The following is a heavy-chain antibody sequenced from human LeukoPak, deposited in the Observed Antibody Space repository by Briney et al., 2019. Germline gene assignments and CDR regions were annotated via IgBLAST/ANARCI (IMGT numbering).Heavy chain of an antibody. V-gene: IGHV1-2*06. J-gene: IGHJ4*02. CDR3: ARDGDYYDSSGYCFDY. CDR2: INPNSGGT. Sequence: GASVKVSCKASGYTLTAYYIYWVRQAPGQGLEWMGRINPNSGGTDYAQNFQGRVTMTRDTSISTAYMELSRLRSDDTAVYYCARDGDYYDSSGYCFDYWGQGTLVTVSS. D-gene: IGHD3-22*01. CDR1: GYTLTAYY.